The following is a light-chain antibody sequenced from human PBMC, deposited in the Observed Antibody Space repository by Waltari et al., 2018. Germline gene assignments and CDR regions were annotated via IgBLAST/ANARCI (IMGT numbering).Light chain of an antibody. CDR2: DAS. J-gene: IGKJ3*01. CDR1: QSVSSY. V-gene: IGKV3-11*01. CDR3: QQRSNWPPIFT. Sequence: EIVLTQSPATLSLSPGERATLSCRASQSVSSYLAWYQQKPGQAPRLLIFDASKMATGIPARFSGSGSGTDFTLTISSLEPEDFAVYYCQQRSNWPPIFTFGPGTKVDIK.